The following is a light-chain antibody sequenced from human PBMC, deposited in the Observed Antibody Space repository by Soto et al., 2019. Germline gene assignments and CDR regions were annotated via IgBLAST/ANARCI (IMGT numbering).Light chain of an antibody. CDR2: GAS. CDR1: QSVSSN. J-gene: IGKJ1*01. Sequence: EIVMTQSPATLSVSPGERATLSCRASQSVSSNLAWYQQKPGQAPRLLLYGASTRATGIPARFSGSGSGTEFTLTISSLQSEDFSVYYCQQYNKWPPWTHGKGTKVDIK. CDR3: QQYNKWPPWT. V-gene: IGKV3-15*01.